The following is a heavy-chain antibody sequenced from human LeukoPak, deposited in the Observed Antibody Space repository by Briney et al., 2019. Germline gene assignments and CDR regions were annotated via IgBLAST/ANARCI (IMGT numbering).Heavy chain of an antibody. D-gene: IGHD5-18*01. CDR1: GFTFSSYS. J-gene: IGHJ4*02. CDR3: ARILDTAMVGSLGY. Sequence: GGSLRLSCAASGFTFSSYSMNWVRQAPGKGLEGVSSISSSSSYIHYADSVKGRFTISRDNAKNSLYLQMNSLRAEDTAVYYCARILDTAMVGSLGYWGQGTLVTVSS. V-gene: IGHV3-21*01. CDR2: ISSSSSYI.